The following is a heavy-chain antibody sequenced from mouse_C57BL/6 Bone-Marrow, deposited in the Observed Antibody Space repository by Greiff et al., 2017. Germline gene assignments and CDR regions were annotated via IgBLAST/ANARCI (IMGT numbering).Heavy chain of an antibody. V-gene: IGHV1-81*01. J-gene: IGHJ3*01. CDR2: IYPRSGNT. D-gene: IGHD3-1*01. CDR1: GYTFTSYG. Sequence: VKLQESGAELARPGASVKLSCKASGYTFTSYGISWVKQRTGQGLEWIGEIYPRSGNTYYNEKFKGKATLTADKSSSTAYMELRSLTSEDSAVYFCAREGYWGPGAYWGQGTLVTVSA. CDR3: AREGYWGPGAY.